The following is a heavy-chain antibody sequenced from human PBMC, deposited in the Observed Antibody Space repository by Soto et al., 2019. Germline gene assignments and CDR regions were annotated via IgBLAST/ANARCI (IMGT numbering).Heavy chain of an antibody. CDR3: ARAFRPPGGFYINV. D-gene: IGHD2-2*02. J-gene: IGHJ6*02. CDR2: IHQGGGS. V-gene: IGHV4-4*02. Sequence: SETLSLTCAVSSGSFSSNDWWSWVRQPPGKGLEWIGEIHQGGGSNYNPSLKSRVTMSVDKSKNQLSLRLSSVTAADTAVYYCARAFRPPGGFYINVWGQGTTVTVSS. CDR1: SGSFSSNDW.